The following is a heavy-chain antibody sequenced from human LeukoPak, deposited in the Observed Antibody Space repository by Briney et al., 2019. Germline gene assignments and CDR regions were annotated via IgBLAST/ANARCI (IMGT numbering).Heavy chain of an antibody. CDR1: GGSISSYY. J-gene: IGHJ6*03. Sequence: SETLSLTCTVSGGSISSYYWSWIRQPPGKGLEWIGYIYYSGSTNYNPSLKSRVTISVDTSKNQFSLKLSSVTAADTAVYYCARNVENYYYYYMDVWGKGTTVTVSS. V-gene: IGHV4-59*01. CDR2: IYYSGST. D-gene: IGHD3-3*01. CDR3: ARNVENYYYYYMDV.